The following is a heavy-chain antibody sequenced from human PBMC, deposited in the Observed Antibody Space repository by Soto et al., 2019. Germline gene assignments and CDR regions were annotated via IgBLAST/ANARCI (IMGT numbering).Heavy chain of an antibody. Sequence: QVQLVQSGAEVKKPGASVKLSWQASEYTFTDYFIHWVRQAPGQGLEWMGLINLGGTTTTYAQKLQGRRSIIRGSSTRTAYMELGSLRSEDTAVDYCIGEEWGVRYFDAWGQGTLVSVSS. CDR2: INLGGTTT. CDR3: IGEEWGVRYFDA. D-gene: IGHD3-16*01. V-gene: IGHV1-46*03. J-gene: IGHJ5*02. CDR1: EYTFTDYF.